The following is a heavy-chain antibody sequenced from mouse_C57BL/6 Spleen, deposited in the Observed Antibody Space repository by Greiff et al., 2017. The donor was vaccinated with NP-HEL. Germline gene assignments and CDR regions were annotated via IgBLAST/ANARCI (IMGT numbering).Heavy chain of an antibody. CDR3: AREDYDYGFAY. V-gene: IGHV1-42*01. CDR1: GYSFTGYY. Sequence: EVQLQQSGPELVKPGASVKISCKASGYSFTGYYMNWVKQSPEKSLEWIGEINPSTGGTTYNQKFKAKATLTVDKSSSTAYMQIKSLTSEDSAVYYCAREDYDYGFAYWGQGTLVTVSA. J-gene: IGHJ3*01. CDR2: INPSTGGT. D-gene: IGHD2-4*01.